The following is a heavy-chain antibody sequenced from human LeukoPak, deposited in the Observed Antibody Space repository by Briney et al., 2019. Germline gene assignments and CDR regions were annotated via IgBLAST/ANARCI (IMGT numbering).Heavy chain of an antibody. D-gene: IGHD1-1*01. CDR3: ARRHNWNDGDY. Sequence: KPSETLSLTCTVSGGSISSSSDYSGRIRQPPGKGLEWTGSIYYSGSTDDIPSIKSRVTISVDTAKTQFSLKLSSVTAADTAVYYCARRHNWNDGDYWGQGTLVTVSS. J-gene: IGHJ4*02. CDR1: GGSISSSSDY. V-gene: IGHV4-39*01. CDR2: IYYSGST.